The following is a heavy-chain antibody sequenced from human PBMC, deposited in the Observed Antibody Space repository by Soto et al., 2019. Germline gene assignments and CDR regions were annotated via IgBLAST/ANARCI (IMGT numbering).Heavy chain of an antibody. CDR2: ISSHNGNT. J-gene: IGHJ4*02. CDR1: GYTFTSYG. CDR3: ARGRDGDY. Sequence: QVHLVQSGAEVKKPGASVKVSCKASGYTFTSYGITWVRQAPGQGLEWMGWISSHNGNTDYAQKRQRRVIVTRDTSTSTACMELRSMRSDGPAVSYWARGRDGDYWGQGALVTVSS. V-gene: IGHV1-18*01. D-gene: IGHD6-6*01.